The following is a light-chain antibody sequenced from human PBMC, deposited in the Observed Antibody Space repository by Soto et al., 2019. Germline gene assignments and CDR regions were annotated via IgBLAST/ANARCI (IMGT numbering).Light chain of an antibody. CDR3: HQRSSWPRGS. V-gene: IGKV3-11*01. CDR2: DAS. Sequence: EVVLTQSPATLSLSPGESATLSCRASQSVSSYLAWYQQKPGQGPRLLIYDASNRATGVSARFSGSGSGTDFTLTISSLETGDFAVYYCHQRSSWPRGSFGQGTKV. J-gene: IGKJ1*01. CDR1: QSVSSY.